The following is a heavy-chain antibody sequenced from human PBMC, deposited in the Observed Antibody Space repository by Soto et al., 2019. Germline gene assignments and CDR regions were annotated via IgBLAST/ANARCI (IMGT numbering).Heavy chain of an antibody. V-gene: IGHV1-2*02. CDR1: GYTFTYYY. CDR2: INPNSGGT. J-gene: IGHJ5*02. Sequence: ASVKVSCKASGYTFTYYYMHWLRQAPGQGIEWMGWINPNSGGTNYAQKFQGRVTMTRDTSISTAYMELRRLTSDDTAVYYCARDLKSQFLASWFDPWGQGTLVTVSS. CDR3: ARDLKSQFLASWFDP.